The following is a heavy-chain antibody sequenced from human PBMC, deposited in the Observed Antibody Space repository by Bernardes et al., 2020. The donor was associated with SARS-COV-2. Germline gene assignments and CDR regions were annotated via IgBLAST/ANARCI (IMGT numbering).Heavy chain of an antibody. CDR2: ISSDGSNE. J-gene: IGHJ4*02. V-gene: IGHV3-30*03. Sequence: GGSLRLSCAASGFTFSSYAMYWVRQAPGKGLEWVAFISSDGSNEFYGDSVRGRFSISRDSSNLYLQMNSLRAEDTAVYYCARIDEVTGRDYWGQGTLVTVSS. CDR1: GFTFSSYA. D-gene: IGHD6-19*01. CDR3: ARIDEVTGRDY.